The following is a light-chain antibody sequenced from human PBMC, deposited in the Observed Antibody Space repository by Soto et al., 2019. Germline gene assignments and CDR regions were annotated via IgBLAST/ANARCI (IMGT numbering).Light chain of an antibody. V-gene: IGKV3-20*01. CDR3: QQYGSSPPT. CDR1: QSVSTNY. J-gene: IGKJ1*01. Sequence: EIVLTQSPGTLSLSPGERATLSCRASQSVSTNYLAWYQRKPGQAPRLLIYGASSRATDIPNRFSGNGSGTDFTLTITRLKAEDFAVYYCQQYGSSPPTFGQGTKVEIK. CDR2: GAS.